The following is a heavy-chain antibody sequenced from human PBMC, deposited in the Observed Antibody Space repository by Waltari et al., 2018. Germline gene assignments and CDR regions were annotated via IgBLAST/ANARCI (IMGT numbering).Heavy chain of an antibody. CDR3: ATLPIPLELWYFDL. CDR1: GVSISTSRYY. V-gene: IGHV4-39*01. CDR2: LHYGGSS. J-gene: IGHJ2*01. D-gene: IGHD1-7*01. Sequence: QLQLQESGPGLVNPSETLSLTCTVSGVSISTSRYYWGWIRQPPGKGLAWIGSLHYGGSSYFNPSLKSRVTISVDTSKNQFSLKLTSVTAADTAVYYCATLPIPLELWYFDLWGRGTLVTVSS.